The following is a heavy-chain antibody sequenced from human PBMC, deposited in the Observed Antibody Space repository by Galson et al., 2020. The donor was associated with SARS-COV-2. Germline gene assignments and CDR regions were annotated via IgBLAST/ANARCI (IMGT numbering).Heavy chain of an antibody. V-gene: IGHV4-30-2*01. J-gene: IGHJ4*02. D-gene: IGHD3-22*01. CDR2: IYHSGST. CDR1: GGSISSGGYS. CDR3: ARSPSNYYDSSGYFSAFDY. Sequence: ETSETLSLTCAVSGGSISSGGYSWSWIRQPPGKGLEWIGYIYHSGSTYYNPSLKSRVTISVDRSKNQFSLKLSSVTAADTAVYYCARSPSNYYDSSGYFSAFDYWGQGTLVTVSS.